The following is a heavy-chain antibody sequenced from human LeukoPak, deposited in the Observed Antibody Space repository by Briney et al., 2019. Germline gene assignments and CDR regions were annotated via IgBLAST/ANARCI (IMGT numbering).Heavy chain of an antibody. D-gene: IGHD4-11*01. J-gene: IGHJ4*02. CDR2: IDHNSGNK. CDR3: ARDPSSVTLYFFDY. CDR1: GCTFRGNY. V-gene: IGHV1-2*02. Sequence: ASVKLSCNASGCTFRGNYRHWLRQPPGQGLEWMGGIDHNSGNKKNPQKYQGRVTMSRDTSTSTAYMDLSSLSPDDAAVYYCARDPSSVTLYFFDYWGQGTLVTVSS.